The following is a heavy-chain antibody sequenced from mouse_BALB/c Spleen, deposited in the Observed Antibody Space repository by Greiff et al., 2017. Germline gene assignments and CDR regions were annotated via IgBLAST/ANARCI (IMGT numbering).Heavy chain of an antibody. V-gene: IGHV1-4*02. D-gene: IGHD2-3*01. CDR1: GYTFTSYT. Sequence: VQLQQSAAELARPGASVKMSCKASGYTFTSYTMHWVKQRPGQGLEWIGYINPSSGYTEYNQKFKDKTTLTADKSSSTAYMQLSSLTSEDSAVYYCARNGYYPYFDYWGQGTTLTVSS. CDR3: ARNGYYPYFDY. CDR2: INPSSGYT. J-gene: IGHJ2*01.